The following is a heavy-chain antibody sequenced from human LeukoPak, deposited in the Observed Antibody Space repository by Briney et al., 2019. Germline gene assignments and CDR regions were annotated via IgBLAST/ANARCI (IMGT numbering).Heavy chain of an antibody. J-gene: IGHJ4*02. CDR3: AKGLYDSLGYYYNFDS. CDR2: IWYDGRKE. V-gene: IGHV3-33*06. Sequence: GGSLRLSCAASGFTFTSYGMHWVRQAPGKGLEWVAPIWYDGRKEYYADSVKGRFTISRDDSRNTLYLQMNGLRAEDTAVYYCAKGLYDSLGYYYNFDSWGQGTLVTVSS. D-gene: IGHD3-22*01. CDR1: GFTFTSYG.